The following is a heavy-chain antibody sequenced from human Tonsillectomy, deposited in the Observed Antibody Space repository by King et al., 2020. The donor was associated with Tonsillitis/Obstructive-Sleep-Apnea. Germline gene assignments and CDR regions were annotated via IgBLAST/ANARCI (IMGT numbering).Heavy chain of an antibody. J-gene: IGHJ4*02. D-gene: IGHD2-2*01. V-gene: IGHV4-34*01. CDR3: AREDIVIIPAATYFDY. CDR2: INHRGST. CDR1: GGSFSGYY. Sequence: HVQLQQWGAGLLKPSETLSLTCAVYGGSFSGYYWSWIRQAPGKGLEWIGEINHRGSTNHNPSLKSRVTISVDMSKNQFSLKVSSVTAADTAVYYCAREDIVIIPAATYFDYWGLGTLVTVSS.